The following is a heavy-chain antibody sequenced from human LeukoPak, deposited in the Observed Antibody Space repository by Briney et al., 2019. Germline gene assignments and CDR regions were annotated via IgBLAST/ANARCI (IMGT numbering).Heavy chain of an antibody. Sequence: KPSETLSLTCTVSGGSVSSGSYYWSWIRQPPGKGLEWIGYIYYSGSTNYNPSLKSRVTISVDTSKNQFSLKLSSVTAADTAVYYCATEGPLGIFNYWGQGTLVTVSS. J-gene: IGHJ4*02. V-gene: IGHV4-61*01. D-gene: IGHD1-14*01. CDR1: GGSVSSGSYY. CDR2: IYYSGST. CDR3: ATEGPLGIFNY.